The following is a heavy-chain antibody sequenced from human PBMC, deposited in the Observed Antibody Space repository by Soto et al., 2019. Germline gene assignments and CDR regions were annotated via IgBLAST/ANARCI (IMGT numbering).Heavy chain of an antibody. V-gene: IGHV4-30-4*01. D-gene: IGHD3-22*01. Sequence: QVQLQESGPGLVKPSQTLSLTCTVSGGSISSGDYYWSWIRQPPGKGLEWIGYIYYSGSTYYNPSLTSRVTISVDTSKNQFSLKLSSVTAADTAVYYCARVPVYYYDSSGYYFDYWGQGTLVTVSS. CDR2: IYYSGST. CDR1: GGSISSGDYY. J-gene: IGHJ4*02. CDR3: ARVPVYYYDSSGYYFDY.